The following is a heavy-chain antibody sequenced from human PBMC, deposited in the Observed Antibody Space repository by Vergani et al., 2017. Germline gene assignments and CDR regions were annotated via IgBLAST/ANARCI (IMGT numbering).Heavy chain of an antibody. D-gene: IGHD6-13*01. CDR1: GFTFSSYD. V-gene: IGHV3-13*01. CDR2: IGTAGDT. J-gene: IGHJ6*02. Sequence: EVQLVESGGGLVQPGGSLRLSCAASGFTFSSYDMHWVRQATGKGLEWVSAIGTAGDTYYPGSVKGRFTISRENAKHSLYLQMNSLRAGDTAVYYCASASNRSSSWIHPRNYYYYYGMDVWGQGTTVTVSS. CDR3: ASASNRSSSWIHPRNYYYYYGMDV.